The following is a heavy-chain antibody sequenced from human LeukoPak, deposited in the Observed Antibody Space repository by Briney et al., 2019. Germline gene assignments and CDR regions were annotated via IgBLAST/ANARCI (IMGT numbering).Heavy chain of an antibody. V-gene: IGHV4-39*01. CDR2: MYYDGSS. J-gene: IGHJ4*02. Sequence: SETLSLACTVSGGSINSGTFYWGWIRQPPGKGLEWIGSMYYDGSSYYNPFRKSRVTTSVDTSKNQFSLKLTSVTAADTAVYFCAKRSDSGSDDGEDYFDYWGQGTLVTVSS. D-gene: IGHD1-26*01. CDR1: GGSINSGTFY. CDR3: AKRSDSGSDDGEDYFDY.